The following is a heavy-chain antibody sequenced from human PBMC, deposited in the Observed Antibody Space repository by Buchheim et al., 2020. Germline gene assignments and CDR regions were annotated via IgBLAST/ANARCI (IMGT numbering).Heavy chain of an antibody. D-gene: IGHD6-13*01. V-gene: IGHV3-43D*03. CDR1: GFTFEDYA. J-gene: IGHJ4*02. CDR3: AKGRGYTSTWFDY. Sequence: EVQLVESGGGVVRPGGSLRLSCAASGFTFEDYAMHWVRQAPGKGLEWVALISWDGGTAYYAESVKGRFTISRVNSKKSLYLQMNSLRPNDTAFYYCAKGRGYTSTWFDYWGQGTL. CDR2: ISWDGGTA.